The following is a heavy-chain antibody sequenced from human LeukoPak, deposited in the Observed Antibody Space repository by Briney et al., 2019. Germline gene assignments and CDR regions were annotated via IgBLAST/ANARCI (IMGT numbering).Heavy chain of an antibody. J-gene: IGHJ6*03. CDR1: GYTFTGYY. V-gene: IGHV1-2*02. CDR2: INPNSGGT. Sequence: ASVKVSCKASGYTFTGYYMHWVRQAPGQGLEWMGWINPNSGGTNYAQKFQGRVTMTRDTSISTAYMELSRLRSDDTAVYYCARDCCYGDRRYYYMDVWGKGTTVTISS. CDR3: ARDCCYGDRRYYYMDV. D-gene: IGHD4-17*01.